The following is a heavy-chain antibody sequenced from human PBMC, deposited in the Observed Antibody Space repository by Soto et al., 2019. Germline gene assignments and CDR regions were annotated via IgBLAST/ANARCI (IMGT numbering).Heavy chain of an antibody. V-gene: IGHV1-58*01. Sequence: SVKVSCKASGFTFTSSAVQWVRQARGQRLEWIGWIVVGSGNTNYAQKFQERVTITRDMSTSTAYMELSSLRSEDTAVYYCAAGRGYGSGAYYYYGMDVWGQGTTVTVSS. CDR2: IVVGSGNT. CDR1: GFTFTSSA. D-gene: IGHD3-10*01. CDR3: AAGRGYGSGAYYYYGMDV. J-gene: IGHJ6*02.